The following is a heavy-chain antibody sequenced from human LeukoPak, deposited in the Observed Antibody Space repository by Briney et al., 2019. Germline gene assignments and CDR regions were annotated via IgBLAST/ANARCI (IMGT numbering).Heavy chain of an antibody. CDR1: GYTLTELS. D-gene: IGHD3-10*01. Sequence: ASVKVSCKVSGYTLTELSMHWVRQAPGKWLEWMGGFDPEDGETIYAQKFQGRVTMTEDTSTDTAYMELSSLRSEDTAVYYCATERRRDELLLWFGDFDYWGQGTLVTVSS. V-gene: IGHV1-24*01. J-gene: IGHJ4*02. CDR2: FDPEDGET. CDR3: ATERRRDELLLWFGDFDY.